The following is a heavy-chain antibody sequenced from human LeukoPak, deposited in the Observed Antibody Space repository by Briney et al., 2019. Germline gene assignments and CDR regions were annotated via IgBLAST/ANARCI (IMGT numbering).Heavy chain of an antibody. CDR3: AKDHWALGGSYYYDY. CDR1: GFTFSSYA. J-gene: IGHJ4*02. V-gene: IGHV3-23*01. Sequence: GGSLGLSCAASGFTFSSYAMSWVRQARGKGLEWVSAISGSGGSTYYADSVKGRFTISRDNSKNTLYLQMNRLRAEDTAVYYCAKDHWALGGSYYYDYWGQGTLVTVSS. CDR2: ISGSGGST. D-gene: IGHD1-26*01.